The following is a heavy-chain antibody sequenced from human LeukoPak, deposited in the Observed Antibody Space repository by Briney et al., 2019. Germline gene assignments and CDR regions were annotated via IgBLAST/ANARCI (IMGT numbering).Heavy chain of an antibody. D-gene: IGHD1-1*01. CDR2: IYYSGTT. CDR3: ARGTTGNLDY. Sequence: SETLSLTCTVSGGSISSSSYSWGWIRQPPGKGLEWIGSIYYSGTTYYNPSLKSRVTISVDTSKIQFSLKLSSVTAADTAVYYCARGTTGNLDYWGQGTLVTVSS. V-gene: IGHV4-39*01. CDR1: GGSISSSSYS. J-gene: IGHJ4*02.